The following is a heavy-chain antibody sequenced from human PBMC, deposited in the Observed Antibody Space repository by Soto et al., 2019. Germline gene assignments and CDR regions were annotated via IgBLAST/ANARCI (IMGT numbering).Heavy chain of an antibody. CDR3: ARDYDFWSGYYRYGMDV. V-gene: IGHV4-39*07. CDR2: IYYSGST. Sequence: SETLSLTCTVSGGSISSSSYYWGWIRQPPGKGLEWIGSIYYSGSTYYNPSLKSRVTISVDTSKNQFSLKLSSVTAADTAVYYCARDYDFWSGYYRYGMDVWGQGTTVTVSS. CDR1: GGSISSSSYY. J-gene: IGHJ6*02. D-gene: IGHD3-3*01.